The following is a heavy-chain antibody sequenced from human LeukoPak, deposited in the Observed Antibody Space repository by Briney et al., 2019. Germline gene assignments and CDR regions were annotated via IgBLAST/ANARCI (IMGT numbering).Heavy chain of an antibody. Sequence: SETLSLTCTVSGGSISSYYWSWIRQPPGKGLEWIGYIYYSGSTNYNPSLKSRVTISVDTSKNQFSLKLSSVTAADTAVYYCARDLSYYDFWSGYYRAYFDYWGQGTLVTVSS. D-gene: IGHD3-3*01. J-gene: IGHJ4*02. CDR3: ARDLSYYDFWSGYYRAYFDY. CDR1: GGSISSYY. V-gene: IGHV4-59*01. CDR2: IYYSGST.